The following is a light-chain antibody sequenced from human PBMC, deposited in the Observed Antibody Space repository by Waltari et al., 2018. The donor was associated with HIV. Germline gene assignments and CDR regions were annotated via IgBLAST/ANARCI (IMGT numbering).Light chain of an antibody. CDR3: QSYDTSLSVNYV. CDR2: SNI. Sequence: QSVLTQPPSVSGALGQRVTISCTGSRTNIGAGHDVHWYQQLPGTAPKLLIYSNIIRPSGVPDRCSASKSGTSASLAITGLRPEDEADYYCQSYDTSLSVNYVFGTGTKVTVL. CDR1: RTNIGAGHD. V-gene: IGLV1-40*01. J-gene: IGLJ1*01.